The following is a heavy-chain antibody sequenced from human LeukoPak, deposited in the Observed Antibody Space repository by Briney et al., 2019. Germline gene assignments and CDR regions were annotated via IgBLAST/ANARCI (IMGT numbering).Heavy chain of an antibody. CDR1: GGTFSSYA. CDR2: IIPILGTA. J-gene: IGHJ4*02. D-gene: IGHD2-2*01. CDR3: ARDAEGYCSSTSCYLLK. Sequence: SVKVSCKASGGTFSSYAISWVRQAPGQGLEWMGGIIPILGTANYAQKFQGRVTITADESTSTAYMELSSLRSEDTAVYYCARDAEGYCSSTSCYLLKWGQGTLVTVSS. V-gene: IGHV1-69*01.